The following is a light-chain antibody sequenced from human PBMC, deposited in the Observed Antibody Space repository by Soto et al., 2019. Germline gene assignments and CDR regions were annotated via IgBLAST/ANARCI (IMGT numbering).Light chain of an antibody. CDR3: MQGLDAPLR. Sequence: CRSSQSLLNSNGYNYLDWYLQTPGHSPQLLIFLGSSRASGVPDRFRGSGSGTDFTLTISRVEAEDGGFYRCMQGLDAPLRFGRETMVDIK. CDR2: LGS. CDR1: QSLLNSNGYNY. V-gene: IGKV2-28*01. J-gene: IGKJ1*01.